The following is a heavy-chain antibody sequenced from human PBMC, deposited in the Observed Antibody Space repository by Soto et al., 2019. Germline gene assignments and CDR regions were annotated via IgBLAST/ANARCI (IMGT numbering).Heavy chain of an antibody. Sequence: QVQLMQSGTEVKKPGASVTVSCKASGYTSADFCISWVRQAPGQGLEWMGWVSGNNGASNPAPKVQGRITMTLDTSTGVSYMALRRLRSDDTAIYYCVRDQKYFRVNGNWFDSWGQGNMVSVSA. J-gene: IGHJ5*01. CDR3: VRDQKYFRVNGNWFDS. CDR2: VSGNNGAS. CDR1: GYTSADFC. V-gene: IGHV1-18*04. D-gene: IGHD2-2*01.